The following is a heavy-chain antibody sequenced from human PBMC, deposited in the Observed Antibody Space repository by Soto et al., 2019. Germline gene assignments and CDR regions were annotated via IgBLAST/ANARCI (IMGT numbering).Heavy chain of an antibody. CDR2: ISGSGGST. D-gene: IGHD2-15*01. V-gene: IGHV3-23*01. J-gene: IGHJ1*01. Sequence: PGGSLRLSCAASGFTFSSYAMSWVRQAPGKGLEWVSAISGSGGSTYYADSVKGRFTISRDNSKNTLYLQMNSLRAEDTAVYYCANVGGRMVAANRAEYFQHWGQGTLVTVSS. CDR3: ANVGGRMVAANRAEYFQH. CDR1: GFTFSSYA.